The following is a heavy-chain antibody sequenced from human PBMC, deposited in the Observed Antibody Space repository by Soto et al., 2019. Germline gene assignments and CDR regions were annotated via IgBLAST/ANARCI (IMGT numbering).Heavy chain of an antibody. CDR3: AKGGQVTPLYGSGTQLDY. CDR2: ISWNSGSI. J-gene: IGHJ4*02. CDR1: GFTFDDYA. Sequence: DVQLVESGGGLVQPGRSLRLSCAASGFTFDDYAMHWVRQAPGKGLEWVSGISWNSGSIGYADSVKGRFTISRDNAKNSLYLQMNSLRAEDTALYYCAKGGQVTPLYGSGTQLDYWGQGTLVTVSS. D-gene: IGHD3-10*01. V-gene: IGHV3-9*01.